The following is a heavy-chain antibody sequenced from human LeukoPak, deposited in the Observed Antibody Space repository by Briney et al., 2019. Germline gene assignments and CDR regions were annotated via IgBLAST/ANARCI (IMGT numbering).Heavy chain of an antibody. CDR1: GGDISTHY. V-gene: IGHV4-59*11. CDR2: VYHTGTT. CDR3: ARGTPWDFWSGYYQPTLDP. J-gene: IGHJ5*02. Sequence: SETLSLTCTVSGGDISTHYWSWFRQPPGKGLEWIGYVYHTGTTNYNPSLKSRLSISIDTSNNHFSLRLSSVTAADTAMYYCARGTPWDFWSGYYQPTLDPWGQGTLVTVSS. D-gene: IGHD3-3*01.